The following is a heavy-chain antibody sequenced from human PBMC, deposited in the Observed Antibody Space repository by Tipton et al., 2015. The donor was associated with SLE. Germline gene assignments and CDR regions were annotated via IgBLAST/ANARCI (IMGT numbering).Heavy chain of an antibody. J-gene: IGHJ4*02. CDR2: IYYTGRT. V-gene: IGHV4-59*01. Sequence: TLSLTCTVSGDPINNNYWNWIRQPPGKDLEWIGYIYYTGRTNYNPSLESRITISLDTSKNQFSLQLTSVTAADTAVYYCAREYGITGTLDFFDYWGQGTLVTVSS. CDR3: AREYGITGTLDFFDY. D-gene: IGHD1-20*01. CDR1: GDPINNNY.